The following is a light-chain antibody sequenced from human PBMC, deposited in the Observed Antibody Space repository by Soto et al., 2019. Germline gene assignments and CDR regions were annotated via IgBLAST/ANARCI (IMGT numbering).Light chain of an antibody. J-gene: IGKJ1*01. V-gene: IGKV3-20*01. CDR1: QSVSSNY. CDR3: QQYGSSTWT. Sequence: EIVLTQSPGTLSLSPGERATLSCRASQSVSSNYLAWYQQKPGQAPRPLIYVASSRATGIPDRFSGSGAGTDFTLTISRLEPEDFAVYYCQQYGSSTWTFGQGTKVEIK. CDR2: VAS.